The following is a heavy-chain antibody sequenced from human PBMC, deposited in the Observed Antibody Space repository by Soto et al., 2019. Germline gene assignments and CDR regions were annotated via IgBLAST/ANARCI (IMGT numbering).Heavy chain of an antibody. CDR2: INPNSGGT. CDR1: GYTFTGYY. CDR3: ARDFDSSSWYALGMDV. J-gene: IGHJ6*02. Sequence: ASVKVSCKASGYTFTGYYIHWVRQAPGQGLEWRGWINPNSGGTNYAQKVQGWVTRTRDTSISTAYMELSRLRSDDTAVYYCARDFDSSSWYALGMDVWGQGTTVTVSS. D-gene: IGHD6-13*01. V-gene: IGHV1-2*04.